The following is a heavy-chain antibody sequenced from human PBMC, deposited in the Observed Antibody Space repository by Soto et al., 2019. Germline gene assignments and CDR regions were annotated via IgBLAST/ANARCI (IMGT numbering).Heavy chain of an antibody. J-gene: IGHJ5*02. CDR1: GGSISSGGYS. CDR3: ARESPSNTLDP. CDR2: IYHSGST. D-gene: IGHD2-2*02. Sequence: SETLSLTCAVSGGSISSGGYSWSWIRQPPGKGLEWIGYIYHSGSTYYNPSLKSRVTISVDRPKNQFSLKLSSVTAADTAVYYCARESPSNTLDPWGQGTLVTVSS. V-gene: IGHV4-30-2*01.